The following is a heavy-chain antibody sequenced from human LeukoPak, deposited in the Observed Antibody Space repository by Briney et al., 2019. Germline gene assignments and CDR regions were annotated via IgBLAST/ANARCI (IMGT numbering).Heavy chain of an antibody. CDR2: IKQDGGEK. D-gene: IGHD3-10*01. J-gene: IGHJ3*02. Sequence: GGSLRLSCAASGFTFSGFWMSWVRQAPGKGLEWVANIKQDGGEKYYVDSVKGRFTISRDNAKNSLYLQMNSLRAEDTAVYYCARVVRGAPSAFDIWGQGTMVTVSS. V-gene: IGHV3-7*01. CDR1: GFTFSGFW. CDR3: ARVVRGAPSAFDI.